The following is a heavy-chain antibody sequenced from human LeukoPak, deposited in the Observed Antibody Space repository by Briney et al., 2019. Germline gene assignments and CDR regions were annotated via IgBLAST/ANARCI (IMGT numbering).Heavy chain of an antibody. CDR1: GFSLSDYG. D-gene: IGHD6-13*01. CDR2: IKQDGSEK. J-gene: IGHJ4*02. V-gene: IGHV3-7*01. CDR3: ATSRTFDY. Sequence: GGSLRLSCSASGFSLSDYGMSWVRQAPGKGLEWVANIKQDGSEKYYVDSVKGRFTISRDNAKNSLYLQMNSLRAEDTAVYYCATSRTFDYWGQGTLVTVSS.